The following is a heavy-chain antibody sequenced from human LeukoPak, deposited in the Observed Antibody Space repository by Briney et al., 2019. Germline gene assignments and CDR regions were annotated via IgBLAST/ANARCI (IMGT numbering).Heavy chain of an antibody. D-gene: IGHD5-12*01. J-gene: IGHJ4*02. V-gene: IGHV3-30*14. CDR1: GFTFSSYA. Sequence: PGGSLRLSCAASGFTFSSYAMHWVRQAPGKGLEWVAVISYDGSNKYYADSVKGRFTISRDNSENTLYLQMNSLRAEDTAVYYCASGKATISDYWGQGTLVTVSS. CDR2: ISYDGSNK. CDR3: ASGKATISDY.